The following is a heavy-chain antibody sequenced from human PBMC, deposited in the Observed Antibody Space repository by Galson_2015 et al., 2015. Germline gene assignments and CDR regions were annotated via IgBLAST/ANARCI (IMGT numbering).Heavy chain of an antibody. Sequence: SVKVSCKASGGTFSSYAISWVRQAPGQGLEWMGGIIPTFGTANYAQKFQGRVTITADESTSTAYMELSSLRAEDTAVYYCARGAYTSAAGLDYWGQGTLVTVSS. D-gene: IGHD6-13*01. CDR1: GGTFSSYA. V-gene: IGHV1-69*13. J-gene: IGHJ4*02. CDR3: ARGAYTSAAGLDY. CDR2: IIPTFGTA.